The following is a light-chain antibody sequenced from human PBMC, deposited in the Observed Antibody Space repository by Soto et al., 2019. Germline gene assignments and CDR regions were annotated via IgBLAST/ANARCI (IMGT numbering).Light chain of an antibody. CDR3: SSYTSIITVI. V-gene: IGLV2-14*01. J-gene: IGLJ2*01. CDR2: EVS. Sequence: QSALTQIASVSGSPGQSITISCTGTNSDVGRYNFVSWYQQHPGKAPQLVIYEVSNRPSGVSNRFSGSKSGNTASLTISGLQAADEADYYCSSYTSIITVIFGGGTKLTVL. CDR1: NSDVGRYNF.